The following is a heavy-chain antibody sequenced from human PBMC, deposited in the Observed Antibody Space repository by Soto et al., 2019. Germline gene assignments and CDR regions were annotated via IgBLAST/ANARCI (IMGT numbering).Heavy chain of an antibody. J-gene: IGHJ6*02. V-gene: IGHV1-69*13. CDR1: GGTFSSYA. CDR3: ARDRQQLPRSPYYYGMDV. CDR2: IIPIFGTA. Sequence: SVKVSCKASGGTFSSYAISWVRQAPGQGLEWMGGIIPIFGTANYAQKFQGRVTITADESTSTAYMELSSLRSEDTAVYYCARDRQQLPRSPYYYGMDVWGQGTTVTVSS. D-gene: IGHD6-13*01.